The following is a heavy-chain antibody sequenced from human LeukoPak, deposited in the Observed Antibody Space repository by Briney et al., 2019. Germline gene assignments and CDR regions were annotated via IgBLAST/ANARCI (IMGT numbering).Heavy chain of an antibody. J-gene: IGHJ4*02. CDR1: GFTFSSYG. V-gene: IGHV3-30*02. D-gene: IGHD3-22*01. CDR3: SRQDLVVVDY. Sequence: PGGSLRLSCAASGFTFSSYGMHWVRQAPGKGLEWVAFIRYDGNNKYYADSVKGRFTISRDNSKNTLYLQMNSLRAEDTAVYYCSRQDLVVVDYWGQGTLVTVSS. CDR2: IRYDGNNK.